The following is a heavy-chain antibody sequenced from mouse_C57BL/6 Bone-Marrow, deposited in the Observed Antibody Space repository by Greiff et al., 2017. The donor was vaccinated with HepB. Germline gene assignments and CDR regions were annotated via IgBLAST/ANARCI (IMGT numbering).Heavy chain of an antibody. Sequence: QVQLKESGPGLVAPSQSLSITCTVSGFSLTSYAISWVRQPPGKGLEWLGVIWTGGGTNYNSALKSRLSISKDNAKSQFFLKMNSLQTDDTARYYCARNLGGDYDYFDYWGQGTTLTVSS. CDR3: ARNLGGDYDYFDY. CDR2: IWTGGGT. CDR1: GFSLTSYA. V-gene: IGHV2-9-1*01. D-gene: IGHD2-4*01. J-gene: IGHJ2*01.